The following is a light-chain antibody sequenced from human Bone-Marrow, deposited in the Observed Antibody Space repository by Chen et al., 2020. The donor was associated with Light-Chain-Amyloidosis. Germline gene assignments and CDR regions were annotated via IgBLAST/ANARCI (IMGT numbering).Light chain of an antibody. Sequence: SYVLTQPSSVSVAPGQTATIACGGDNIGSTRVHWYQQTPGQPPLLVVYDDSDRPSGLPERLSGSNSADSATLTLRRVEAGDEADYCCKVWDMSSERPVFGGGTKLSVL. CDR3: KVWDMSSERPV. V-gene: IGLV3-21*02. CDR1: NIGSTR. CDR2: DDS. J-gene: IGLJ3*02.